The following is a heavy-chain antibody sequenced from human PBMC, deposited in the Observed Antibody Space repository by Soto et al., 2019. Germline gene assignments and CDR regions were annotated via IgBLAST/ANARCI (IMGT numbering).Heavy chain of an antibody. Sequence: QVQLVQSGAEVKKPGSSVKVSCKASGGTFSNFAISWVRQAPGQGLEWMGGFIPIFGTLNYAQRFQGRLTIREDESTSTAYMELSRLRSADTAVYYCARFEQLVLHWGQGTLVTVSS. J-gene: IGHJ1*01. CDR3: ARFEQLVLH. CDR1: GGTFSNFA. V-gene: IGHV1-69*01. D-gene: IGHD6-13*01. CDR2: FIPIFGTL.